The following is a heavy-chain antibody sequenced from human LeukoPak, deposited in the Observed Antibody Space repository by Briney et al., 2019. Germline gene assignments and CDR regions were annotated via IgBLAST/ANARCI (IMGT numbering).Heavy chain of an antibody. CDR3: AKGGPNHDSREVDY. Sequence: GESLRLSCAASGFTFSSYGMHWVRQAPGKGLEWVAFIRYDGSNKYYADSVKGRFTISRDNSKNTLYLQMNSLRAEDTAVYYCAKGGPNHDSREVDYWGQGTLVTVSS. D-gene: IGHD3-22*01. CDR1: GFTFSSYG. V-gene: IGHV3-30*02. J-gene: IGHJ4*02. CDR2: IRYDGSNK.